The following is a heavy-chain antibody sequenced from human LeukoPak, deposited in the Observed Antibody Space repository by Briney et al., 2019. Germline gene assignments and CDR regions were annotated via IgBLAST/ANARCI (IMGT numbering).Heavy chain of an antibody. CDR2: ISNTGGGT. CDR1: VFTFSSYG. J-gene: IGHJ4*02. D-gene: IGHD6-19*01. Sequence: GGSLRLSCAASVFTFSSYGMSWVRQAPGKGLEWVSAISNTGGGTNYADSVKGRLTISGDNSKNTVYLQMDSLRTEDTAVYYCAKVVSGIAVAGWSYFEYWGQGTLVTVSS. V-gene: IGHV3-23*01. CDR3: AKVVSGIAVAGWSYFEY.